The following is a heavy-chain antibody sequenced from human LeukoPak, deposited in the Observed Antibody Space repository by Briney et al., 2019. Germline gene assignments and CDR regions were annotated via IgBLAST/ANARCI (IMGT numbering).Heavy chain of an antibody. D-gene: IGHD6-13*01. Sequence: TASETLSLTCTVSGYSISSGYYWAWIRQPPGKGLEWIGSIFHTGSTYHNPSLKSRVTISVDTSKNQFSLKLNSVTAADTAVYYCARDHSSSSEDYWGQGTLVTVSS. CDR1: GYSISSGYY. J-gene: IGHJ4*02. CDR3: ARDHSSSSEDY. V-gene: IGHV4-38-2*02. CDR2: IFHTGST.